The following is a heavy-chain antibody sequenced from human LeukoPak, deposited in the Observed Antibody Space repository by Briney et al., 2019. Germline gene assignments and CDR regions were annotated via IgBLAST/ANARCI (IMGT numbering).Heavy chain of an antibody. V-gene: IGHV4-59*11. CDR3: ASHRRSHGSEY. Sequence: SETLSLTCTVSGAFISGHYLTWLRQPPGKGLEWIRYISHIGSTNYNPSLKSRVTISVDTSKNQFSLKLSSVTAADTAVYYCASHRRSHGSEYWGQGTLVTVSS. CDR2: ISHIGST. D-gene: IGHD3-10*01. CDR1: GAFISGHY. J-gene: IGHJ4*02.